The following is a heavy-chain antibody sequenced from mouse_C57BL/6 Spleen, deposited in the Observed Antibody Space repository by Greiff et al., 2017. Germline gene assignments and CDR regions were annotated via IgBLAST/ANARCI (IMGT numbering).Heavy chain of an antibody. V-gene: IGHV1-5*01. J-gene: IGHJ2*01. CDR2: ISPGNSDT. Sequence: EVKLVESGTVLARPGASVKMSCKTSGYTFTSYWMHWVKQRPGQGLEWIGAISPGNSDTSYNQKFKGKAKLTAVTSASTAYMELSSLTNEDSAVYYCTEYTTVVAGDYWGQGTTLTVSS. CDR1: GYTFTSYW. CDR3: TEYTTVVAGDY. D-gene: IGHD1-1*01.